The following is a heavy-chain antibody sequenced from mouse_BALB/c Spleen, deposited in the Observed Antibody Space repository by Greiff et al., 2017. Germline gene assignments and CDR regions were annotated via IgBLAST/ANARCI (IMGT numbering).Heavy chain of an antibody. CDR3: ARSGDYDGPWFAY. D-gene: IGHD2-4*01. CDR2: IWGGGST. Sequence: QVQLKESGPGLVAPSQSLSITCTVSGFSLSRYSVHWVRQPPGKGLEWLGMIWGGGSTDYNSALKSRLSISKDNSKSQVFLKMNSLQTDDTAMYYCARSGDYDGPWFAYWGQGTLVTVSA. J-gene: IGHJ3*01. V-gene: IGHV2-6-4*01. CDR1: GFSLSRYS.